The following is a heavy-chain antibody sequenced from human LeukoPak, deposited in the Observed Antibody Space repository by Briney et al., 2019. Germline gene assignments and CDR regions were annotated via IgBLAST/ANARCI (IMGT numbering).Heavy chain of an antibody. V-gene: IGHV3-7*01. CDR2: MNQDGSEQ. Sequence: PGGSLRLSCAASGFTFSRYWLGWVRQAPGKGLEGGANMNQDGSEQYYVESVKGRFTISRDNAKNSLYLQMNSLRVEGTAVYYCARDRGPNTYDYWGQGTLVRVSS. CDR1: GFTFSRYW. J-gene: IGHJ4*02. D-gene: IGHD3-10*01. CDR3: ARDRGPNTYDY.